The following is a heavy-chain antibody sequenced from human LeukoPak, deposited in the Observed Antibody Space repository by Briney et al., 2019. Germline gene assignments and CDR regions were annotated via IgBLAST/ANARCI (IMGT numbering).Heavy chain of an antibody. V-gene: IGHV1-18*01. CDR3: ARDDPDYDILTGYPYYFDY. Sequence: WASVTVSCKASGYTFTSYGISWVRQAPGQGLEWMGWISAYNGNTNYAQKLQGRVTMTTDTSTSTAYMELRSLRSDDTAVYYCARDDPDYDILTGYPYYFDYWGQGTLVTVSS. J-gene: IGHJ4*02. D-gene: IGHD3-9*01. CDR2: ISAYNGNT. CDR1: GYTFTSYG.